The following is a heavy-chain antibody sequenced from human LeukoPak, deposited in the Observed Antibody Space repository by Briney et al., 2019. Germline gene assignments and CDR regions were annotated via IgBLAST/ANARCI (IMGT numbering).Heavy chain of an antibody. CDR1: GYSISSGYY. Sequence: PSETLSLTCTVSGYSISSGYYWGWIRQPPGKGLEWIGSIYHSGSTYYNPSLKSRVTISVDTSKNQFSLKLRSVTAADTAVYYCARESVRGGPAVVVVFDYWGQGTLVTVSS. J-gene: IGHJ4*02. D-gene: IGHD2-15*01. V-gene: IGHV4-38-2*02. CDR3: ARESVRGGPAVVVVFDY. CDR2: IYHSGST.